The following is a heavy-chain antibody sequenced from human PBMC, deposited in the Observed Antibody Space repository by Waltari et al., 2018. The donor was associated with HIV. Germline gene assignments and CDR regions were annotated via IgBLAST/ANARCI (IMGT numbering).Heavy chain of an antibody. CDR1: GGSFSGYY. V-gene: IGHV4-34*01. CDR2: INHSGST. CDR3: ARGLRGGFGETRNLDAFDI. Sequence: QVQLQQWGAGLLKPSETLSLPCAVYGGSFSGYYWSWIRPPPGKGRGWMWEINHSGSTNYNPSRNRRVTISVDTSKNQFSRKLSYVTAADTAVYYCARGLRGGFGETRNLDAFDIWGQGTMVTVSS. J-gene: IGHJ3*02. D-gene: IGHD3-10*01.